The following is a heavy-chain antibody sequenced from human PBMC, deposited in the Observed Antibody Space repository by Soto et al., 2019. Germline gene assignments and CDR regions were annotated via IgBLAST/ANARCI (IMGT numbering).Heavy chain of an antibody. CDR1: GGSSRAYH. CDR3: AGGPRYWSFAL. J-gene: IGHJ2*01. Sequence: GELQQWGSGVLKPSDTLSLNCSVYGGSSRAYHWSWIRQSPGEGLEWIGEFSYSGSLNYNPSLKIRVAVSLDTSTDHFSLTMTSVTAADTGVYFCAGGPRYWSFALWGRGTLVTVSS. V-gene: IGHV4-34*01. D-gene: IGHD1-20*01. CDR2: FSYSGSL.